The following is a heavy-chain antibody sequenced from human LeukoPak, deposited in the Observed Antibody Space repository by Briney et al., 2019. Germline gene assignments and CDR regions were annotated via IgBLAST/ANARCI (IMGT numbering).Heavy chain of an antibody. CDR3: ARNVRSEGPPFYYYYMDV. J-gene: IGHJ6*03. CDR2: INPSGSSA. V-gene: IGHV1-46*01. Sequence: ASVKVSCKASGYSFTSYYMHWVRQAPGQGLEWMGFINPSGSSAAYAQKFQGRVTITADKSTSTAYMELSSLRSEDTAVYYCARNVRSEGPPFYYYYMDVWGKGTTVTVSS. CDR1: GYSFTSYY.